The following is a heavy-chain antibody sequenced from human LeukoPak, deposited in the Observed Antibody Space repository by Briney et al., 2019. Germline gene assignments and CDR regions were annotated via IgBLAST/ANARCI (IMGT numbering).Heavy chain of an antibody. V-gene: IGHV3-33*01. J-gene: IGHJ4*02. CDR3: ARARYGDSYYFDY. CDR1: GFTFSTYG. D-gene: IGHD4-17*01. CDR2: IWYDGSYK. Sequence: GPLRLSCAASGFTFSTYGMHWVRQAPGTGLECVALIWYDGSYKYYADSVKGRFTISRDNSKNTLYLQMNSLRAEDTAVYYCARARYGDSYYFDYWGQGTLVTVSS.